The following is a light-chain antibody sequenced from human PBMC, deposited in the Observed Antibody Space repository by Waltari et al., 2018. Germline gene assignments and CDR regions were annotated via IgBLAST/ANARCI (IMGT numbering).Light chain of an antibody. J-gene: IGKJ1*01. CDR2: DAA. V-gene: IGKV3-20*01. Sequence: IVLTQSSGTLSLSPGERATLSCRASQSVSSSSLAWYQHKPGEAPGLLIYDAASRATEIPDRFSGMGSGRDFTRSISRLEPEDFAVYYCQQYGTSPRTFGQGTKVEIK. CDR1: QSVSSSS. CDR3: QQYGTSPRT.